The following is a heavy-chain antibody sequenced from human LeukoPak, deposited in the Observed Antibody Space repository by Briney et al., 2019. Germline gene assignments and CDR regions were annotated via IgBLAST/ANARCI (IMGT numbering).Heavy chain of an antibody. CDR1: GYTLTELS. V-gene: IGHV1-24*01. J-gene: IGHJ4*02. CDR3: ATDLAGQSWYYFDY. CDR2: FDLEDGET. Sequence: ASVKVSCKVSGYTLTELSMHRVRQAPGKGLEWMGGFDLEDGETIYAQKFQGRVTMTEDTSTDTAYMELSSLRSEDTAVYYCATDLAGQSWYYFDYWGQGTLVTVSS. D-gene: IGHD6-13*01.